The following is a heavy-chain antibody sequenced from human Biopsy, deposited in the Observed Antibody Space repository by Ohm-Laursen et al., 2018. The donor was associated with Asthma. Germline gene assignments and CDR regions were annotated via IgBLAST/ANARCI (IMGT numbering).Heavy chain of an antibody. D-gene: IGHD6-6*01. CDR1: GFAFNNSS. V-gene: IGHV3-30*03. J-gene: IGHJ4*02. CDR3: ARGKTWGRSYYFDY. Sequence: SLRLSCAASGFAFNNSSMTWVRQAPGKGLEWVAVILSDGRDKYYADSVKGRFTISRDNSKDTLYLQVNSLRGDDTAVYYCARGKTWGRSYYFDYWGQGTLVTVSS. CDR2: ILSDGRDK.